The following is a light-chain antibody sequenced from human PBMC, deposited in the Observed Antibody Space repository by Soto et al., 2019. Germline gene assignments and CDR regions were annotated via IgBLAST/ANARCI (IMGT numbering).Light chain of an antibody. Sequence: EIVLTQSPGTLSLSPGERATLSCKASQSVTGNCLAWYQQKPGQPPRLLLYRTFSRATGIPDRFSGSGSGTDFTLTISRLEPEDFAVYFCQQFSSSPLTFGGGTKVDIK. CDR2: RTF. CDR3: QQFSSSPLT. V-gene: IGKV3-20*01. CDR1: QSVTGNC. J-gene: IGKJ4*01.